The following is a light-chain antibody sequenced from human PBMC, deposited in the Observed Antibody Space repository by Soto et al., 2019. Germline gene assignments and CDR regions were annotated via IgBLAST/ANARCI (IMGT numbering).Light chain of an antibody. CDR3: SSYTTSSTRV. J-gene: IGLJ1*01. CDR1: SSDVGGYDS. V-gene: IGLV2-14*01. Sequence: QSALTQPASVSGSPGQSITISCAGTSSDVGGYDSVSWYQHHPGKAPKLMIYEVSNRPSGVSNRFSGSKSGNTASLTISGLQAEDEADYYCSSYTTSSTRVFGPGTKLTVL. CDR2: EVS.